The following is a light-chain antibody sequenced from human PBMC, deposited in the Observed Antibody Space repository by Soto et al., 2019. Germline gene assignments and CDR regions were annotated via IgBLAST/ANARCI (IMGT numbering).Light chain of an antibody. CDR1: QSVLYSSNNENS. CDR3: QQYYSTPPT. J-gene: IGKJ1*01. V-gene: IGKV4-1*01. CDR2: WAS. Sequence: DIVMTQSPASLAVSLGERATINCKSSQSVLYSSNNENSLAWYQQKPGQPLKLLLYWASTRESGVPDRFSGSGSGTDFTLTISSLQAEDVAVYYCQQYYSTPPTFGQGTKVELK.